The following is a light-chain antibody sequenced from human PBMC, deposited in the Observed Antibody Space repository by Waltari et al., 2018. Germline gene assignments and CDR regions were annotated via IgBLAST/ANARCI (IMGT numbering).Light chain of an antibody. Sequence: QSALTQPASVSGSPGQSITIPCPGTSSDVGFYDFVSWFQHHPGNAPKVMIYKVNNRPSGVSNRFSGSKSANTASLTISGLQAEDEADYYCSSYTRRSYWVFGGGTQLTVL. CDR1: SSDVGFYDF. CDR3: SSYTRRSYWV. V-gene: IGLV2-14*01. CDR2: KVN. J-gene: IGLJ3*02.